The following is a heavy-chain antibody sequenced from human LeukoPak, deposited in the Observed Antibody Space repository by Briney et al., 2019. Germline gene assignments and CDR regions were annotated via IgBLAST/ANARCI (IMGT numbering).Heavy chain of an antibody. V-gene: IGHV3-23*01. CDR2: ISVSGGST. CDR3: AKDLLYSSSSAVDS. J-gene: IGHJ4*02. D-gene: IGHD6-6*01. Sequence: GKSLRLSCAASGFTFSSYGMHWVRQAPGKGLEWVSAISVSGGSTYYADSVKGRFTISRDNSKNTLYLQMDSLRAEDTAVYYCAKDLLYSSSSAVDSWGQGSLVTVSS. CDR1: GFTFSSYG.